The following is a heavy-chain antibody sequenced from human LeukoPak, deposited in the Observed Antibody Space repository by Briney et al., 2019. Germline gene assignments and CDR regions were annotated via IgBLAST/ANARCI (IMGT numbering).Heavy chain of an antibody. D-gene: IGHD3-9*01. J-gene: IGHJ4*02. CDR3: VREHDWGDFDY. Sequence: PSETLSLTCTVSGGSVTTGRYYWSWIRQSPGEGLEWIGYIPYRGTTNYNPSLKSRITISVDTSKNQFSLKVISVTAADTAVYYCVREHDWGDFDYWGQGTLVTVSS. CDR2: IPYRGTT. V-gene: IGHV4-61*01. CDR1: GGSVTTGRYY.